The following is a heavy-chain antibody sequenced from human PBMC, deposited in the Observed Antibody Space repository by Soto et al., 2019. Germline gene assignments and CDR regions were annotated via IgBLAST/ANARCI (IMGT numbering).Heavy chain of an antibody. D-gene: IGHD3-22*01. CDR3: AGDPDSHYNDSHASSYP. CDR2: IISIIGII. V-gene: IGHV1-69*08. J-gene: IGHJ5*02. CDR1: GGTFSTYT. Sequence: QVQLVQSGAEVKKPGSSVKVSCKASGGTFSTYTITWVRQAPGQGLEWMGRIISIIGIINSAPKFQGRVTITADKVTGTAYMELTRLRSDDTAVYYCAGDPDSHYNDSHASSYPWGQGTLVTVSS.